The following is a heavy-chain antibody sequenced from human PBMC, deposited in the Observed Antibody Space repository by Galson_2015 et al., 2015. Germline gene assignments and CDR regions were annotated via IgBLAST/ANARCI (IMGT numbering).Heavy chain of an antibody. Sequence: SVKVSCKASGGTFSNYAINWVRQAPGQGLEWMGGIIPIFGTANYAQKFQGRVTITADKSTSTAYMELSSLRSEDTAVYYCARDRESSGWFPARWFDPWGQGTLVTVSS. CDR2: IIPIFGTA. CDR3: ARDRESSGWFPARWFDP. J-gene: IGHJ5*02. D-gene: IGHD6-19*01. V-gene: IGHV1-69*06. CDR1: GGTFSNYA.